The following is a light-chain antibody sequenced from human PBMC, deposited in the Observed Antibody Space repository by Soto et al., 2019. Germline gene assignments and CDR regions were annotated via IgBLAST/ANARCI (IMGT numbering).Light chain of an antibody. CDR3: QQRSNWPPIA. V-gene: IGKV3-11*01. J-gene: IGKJ5*01. CDR2: DAS. Sequence: EIVLTQSPATLSLSPGERATLSCRASQSVSSYLAWYQQKSGQAPRLLIYDASNRATGIPARFSGSGSGTDFTLTISSLEPEDFAVYYCQQRSNWPPIAFGHGTRLEIK. CDR1: QSVSSY.